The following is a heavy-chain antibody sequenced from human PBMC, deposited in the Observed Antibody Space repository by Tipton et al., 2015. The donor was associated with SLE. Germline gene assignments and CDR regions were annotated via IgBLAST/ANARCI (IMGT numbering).Heavy chain of an antibody. CDR2: INHSGTT. D-gene: IGHD3-3*01. CDR1: GGSFSGYF. Sequence: TLSLTCAVYGGSFSGYFWSWIRQLPDKRLEWIGEINHSGTTNCNPSLKSRVSISVDTSKNQFSLKLSSVTAADTAVYYCARGLLEWSDYWGQGTLVTVSS. V-gene: IGHV4-34*01. CDR3: ARGLLEWSDY. J-gene: IGHJ4*02.